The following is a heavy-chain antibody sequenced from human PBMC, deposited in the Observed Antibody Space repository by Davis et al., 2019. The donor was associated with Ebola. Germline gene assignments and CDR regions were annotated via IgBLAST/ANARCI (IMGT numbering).Heavy chain of an antibody. CDR1: GCSISSGGYS. J-gene: IGHJ3*02. Sequence: PSETLSLTCAVSGCSISSGGYSWSCIRPPPGQGLESIWYIYPSGSTYYNPSLKSRFIISVDRSKNQFSLKLSSVTAADTAVHYCARLGNIAARGAFDIWGQGTMVTVSS. CDR3: ARLGNIAARGAFDI. V-gene: IGHV4-30-2*01. D-gene: IGHD6-6*01. CDR2: IYPSGST.